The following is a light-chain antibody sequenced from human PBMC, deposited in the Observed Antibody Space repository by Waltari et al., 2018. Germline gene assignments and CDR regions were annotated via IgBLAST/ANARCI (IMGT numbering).Light chain of an antibody. CDR1: SSDVGGYNY. V-gene: IGLV2-14*03. CDR2: DVS. J-gene: IGLJ2*01. CDR3: SSYISSSTLEL. Sequence: QSALTQPASVSGSPGQSITISCTGTSSDVGGYNYVSWYQQQPGKAPQLMIYDVSNRPSGVSIRVSGSKSGNTASLTISGLQAEDEADYYCSSYISSSTLELFGGGTSLTVL.